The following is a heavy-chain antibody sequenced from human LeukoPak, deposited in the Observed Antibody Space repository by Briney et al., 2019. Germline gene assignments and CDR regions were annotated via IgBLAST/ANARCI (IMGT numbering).Heavy chain of an antibody. Sequence: PGGALRLSCAASGFTFSTYSMHWVRQAPGKGLEWVSYISSSSSTIYYTDSLKGRFTISRDNAKSSLYLQMNSLRDEDTAVYYCARDKYSTIDYWGQGTLVTVSS. CDR1: GFTFSTYS. CDR3: ARDKYSTIDY. CDR2: ISSSSSTI. J-gene: IGHJ4*02. V-gene: IGHV3-48*02. D-gene: IGHD6-6*01.